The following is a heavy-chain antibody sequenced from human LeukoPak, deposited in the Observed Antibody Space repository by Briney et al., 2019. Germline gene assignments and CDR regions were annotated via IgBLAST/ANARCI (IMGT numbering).Heavy chain of an antibody. V-gene: IGHV3-21*01. J-gene: IGHJ4*02. CDR3: ARGYGDYGKYYFDS. CDR1: GFTFSTYP. D-gene: IGHD4-17*01. Sequence: GGSLRLSCAASGFTFSTYPMNWARQAPGKGLEWVSSISSGSGYIYYADSVKGRFTISRDNAKNSLYLQMNSLRAEDTAAYYCARGYGDYGKYYFDSWGQGTLVTVSS. CDR2: ISSGSGYI.